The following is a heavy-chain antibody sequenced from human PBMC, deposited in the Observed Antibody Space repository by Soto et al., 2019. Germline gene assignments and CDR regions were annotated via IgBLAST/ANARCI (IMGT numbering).Heavy chain of an antibody. D-gene: IGHD2-2*02. CDR3: AAGGSNGYIR. J-gene: IGHJ4*02. CDR2: IIPVLGTT. Sequence: QVQLVQSGAEVRKPGSSVKVSCKASRDTFNDYAITWVRQAPGQGLEWMGGIIPVLGTTKYPQKFQGRVTMTADESTSTAYMELNSLTSEASAVYYCAAGGSNGYIRWGQGTQFSVSS. V-gene: IGHV1-69*01. CDR1: RDTFNDYA.